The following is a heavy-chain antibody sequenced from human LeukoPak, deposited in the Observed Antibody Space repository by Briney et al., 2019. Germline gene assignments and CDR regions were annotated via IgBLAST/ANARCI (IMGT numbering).Heavy chain of an antibody. CDR3: ARGLPPAVADPPLDY. D-gene: IGHD6-19*01. J-gene: IGHJ4*02. V-gene: IGHV3-53*01. Sequence: GGSLRLSSAASGFTASSNYMSGVRQAPGKGLEWVSIIYAGGSTSYADSVKGRFTISRDNSKNTLYLQMNTLRAEDTAVYCCARGLPPAVADPPLDYWGRGTLVTVSS. CDR2: IYAGGST. CDR1: GFTASSNY.